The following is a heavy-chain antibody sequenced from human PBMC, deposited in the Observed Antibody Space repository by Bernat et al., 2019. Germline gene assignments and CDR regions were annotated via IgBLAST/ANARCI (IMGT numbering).Heavy chain of an antibody. CDR2: ISGSSTTI. D-gene: IGHD2-21*01. CDR3: ARAAGDGRHSFEY. V-gene: IGHV3-48*02. CDR1: GFTFSLYS. Sequence: VQLVESGGGVVQPGRSLRLSCAASGFTFSLYSMNWLRQAPGKGLEWISYISGSSTTIYYADSVKGRYTISRDNANNSLNLQMNSLRDEDTAVYYCARAAGDGRHSFEYWGQGTLVTVSS. J-gene: IGHJ4*02.